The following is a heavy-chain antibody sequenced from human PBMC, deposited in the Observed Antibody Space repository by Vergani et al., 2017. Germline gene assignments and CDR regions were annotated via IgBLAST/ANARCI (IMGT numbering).Heavy chain of an antibody. J-gene: IGHJ5*02. D-gene: IGHD3-3*01. CDR3: AGIRDYDFWSGPKGHWFDP. CDR2: IIPILGIA. V-gene: IGHV1-69*04. CDR1: GGTFSSYA. Sequence: QVQLVQSGAEVKKPGSSVKVSCKASGGTFSSYAISWVRQAPGQGLEWMGRIIPILGIANYAQKFQGRVTITADKSTSTAYMELSSLRSEDTAVYYCAGIRDYDFWSGPKGHWFDPWGQGTLVTVSS.